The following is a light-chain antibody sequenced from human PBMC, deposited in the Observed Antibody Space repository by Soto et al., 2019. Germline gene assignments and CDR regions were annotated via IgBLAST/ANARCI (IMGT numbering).Light chain of an antibody. CDR1: SSDVGAYNY. V-gene: IGLV2-8*01. CDR2: DVS. Sequence: QSVLTQPPSASGSPGQSVTISCTGTSSDVGAYNYVSWYQQHPGKAPKLMIYDVSKRPSGVPYRFSGSKSGNAASLTVSRLQGEDEADYYCSSYAGSSWVFGGGTKVTVL. CDR3: SSYAGSSWV. J-gene: IGLJ3*02.